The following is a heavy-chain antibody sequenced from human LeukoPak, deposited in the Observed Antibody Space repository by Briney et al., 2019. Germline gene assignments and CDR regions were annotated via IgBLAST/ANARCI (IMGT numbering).Heavy chain of an antibody. V-gene: IGHV3-21*01. D-gene: IGHD1-7*01. CDR1: GFTFSRHS. CDR2: ISSSSSYI. Sequence: GGSLRLSCAASGFTFSRHSINWVRQAPGKGLEWVSSISSSSSYIYYADSVKGRFTISRDNAKNLLYLQMNSLRAEDTAVYYCAKENYSYAYYYYYYMDVWGKGTTVTVSS. CDR3: AKENYSYAYYYYYYMDV. J-gene: IGHJ6*03.